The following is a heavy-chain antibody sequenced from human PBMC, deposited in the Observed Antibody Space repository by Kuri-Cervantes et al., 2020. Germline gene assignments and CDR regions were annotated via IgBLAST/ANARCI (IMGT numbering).Heavy chain of an antibody. CDR3: ASISLHSGYYYGSGSVNPAFDY. CDR2: IWYDGSNK. D-gene: IGHD3-10*01. Sequence: GGSLRLSCAASGFTFSSYGMRWVRQAPGKGLEWVAVIWYDGSNKYYADSVKGRFTISRDNSKNTLYLQMNSLRAEDTAVYYCASISLHSGYYYGSGSVNPAFDYWGQGTLVTVSS. CDR1: GFTFSSYG. V-gene: IGHV3-33*01. J-gene: IGHJ4*02.